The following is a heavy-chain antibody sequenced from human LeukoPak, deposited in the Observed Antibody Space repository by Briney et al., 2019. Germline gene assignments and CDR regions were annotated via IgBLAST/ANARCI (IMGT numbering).Heavy chain of an antibody. CDR2: ISAYNGNT. J-gene: IGHJ6*03. V-gene: IGHV1-18*01. Sequence: AASVKVSCKASGYTFTSYGISWVRQAPGQGLEWMGWISAYNGNTNYAQKLQGRVTMTTDTSTSTAYMELRSLRSDDTAVYYCAISANNWNDADYYYMDVWGKRTTVTVSS. D-gene: IGHD1-20*01. CDR1: GYTFTSYG. CDR3: AISANNWNDADYYYMDV.